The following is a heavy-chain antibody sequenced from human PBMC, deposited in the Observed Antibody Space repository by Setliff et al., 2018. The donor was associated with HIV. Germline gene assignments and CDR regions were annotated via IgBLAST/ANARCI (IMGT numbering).Heavy chain of an antibody. CDR2: ISATGST. CDR1: GGIISSDSFF. V-gene: IGHV4-61*09. Sequence: PSETLSLTCTVSGGIISSDSFFWSWIRQPAGKGLEWIGHISATGSTNYNPSLKSRVTMSLDTSKNQFSLNLNSVTAADAAVYFCASLHYYYYYMDVWGKGTTVTVSS. CDR3: ASLHYYYYYMDV. J-gene: IGHJ6*03.